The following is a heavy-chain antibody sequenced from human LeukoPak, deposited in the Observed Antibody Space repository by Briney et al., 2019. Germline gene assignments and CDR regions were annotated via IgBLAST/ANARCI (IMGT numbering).Heavy chain of an antibody. Sequence: GGSLRLSCAVSGFTSGGYVISWVRQAPGKGLEWVSAFRGDSGRTYYADSVKGRFTISRDNSKNTVFLQMNSLRAEDTALYYCAEDRLHHWGQGTLVTVSS. CDR3: AEDRLHH. CDR2: FRGDSGRT. J-gene: IGHJ5*02. V-gene: IGHV3-23*01. CDR1: GFTSGGYV.